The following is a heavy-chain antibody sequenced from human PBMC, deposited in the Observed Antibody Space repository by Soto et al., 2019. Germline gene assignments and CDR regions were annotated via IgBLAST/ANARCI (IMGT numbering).Heavy chain of an antibody. CDR2: IWHDGSNK. Sequence: QVPLVESGGGVVQPGRSLRLSCVASGFTFSSYGMHWVRQAPAKGLEWVAVIWHDGSNKYYADSVKGRFTISRNNSKNTLYLQMNSLRADDTAVYYWARGTRDADYDFWRGYVWDFDYGGQGTLVTVSS. D-gene: IGHD3-3*01. CDR1: GFTFSSYG. CDR3: ARGTRDADYDFWRGYVWDFDY. V-gene: IGHV3-33*01. J-gene: IGHJ4*02.